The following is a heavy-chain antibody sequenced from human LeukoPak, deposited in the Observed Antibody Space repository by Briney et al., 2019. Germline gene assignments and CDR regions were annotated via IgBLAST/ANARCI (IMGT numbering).Heavy chain of an antibody. D-gene: IGHD5-24*01. J-gene: IGHJ4*02. V-gene: IGHV3-21*01. CDR3: ARVQRGEMATFDY. CDR1: GFIFSSYS. CDR2: ISSTSTYI. Sequence: WGSLRLSCAASGFIFSSYSMNWVRHAPGKGLEWVSSISSTSTYIHYADSLKGRFTISRDNARNSLYLQINSLRVEDTAVYYCARVQRGEMATFDYWGQGTLVTVSS.